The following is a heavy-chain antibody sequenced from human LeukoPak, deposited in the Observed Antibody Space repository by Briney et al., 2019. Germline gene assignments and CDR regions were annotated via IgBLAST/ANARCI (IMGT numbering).Heavy chain of an antibody. CDR3: ARDLGWELPFAFDI. Sequence: GGSLRLSCAASGFTFSSYEMNWVRQAPGKGLEWVSYISGSGSTIYYADSVKGRFTISRDNAKNSLYLKMNSLRAEDTALYYCARDLGWELPFAFDIWGQGTMVTVSS. D-gene: IGHD1-26*01. J-gene: IGHJ3*02. CDR2: ISGSGSTI. CDR1: GFTFSSYE. V-gene: IGHV3-48*03.